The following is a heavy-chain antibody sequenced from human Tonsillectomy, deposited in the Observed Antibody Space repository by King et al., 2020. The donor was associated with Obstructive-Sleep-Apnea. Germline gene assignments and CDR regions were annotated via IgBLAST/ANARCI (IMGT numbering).Heavy chain of an antibody. V-gene: IGHV1-69*01. D-gene: IGHD5-18*01. CDR3: ARVSERAMVTASYYGMDV. Sequence: QLVQSGAEGKKPGSSVKVSCKATGGTFSTYAISWVRQAPGQGLEWMGGIIPIFGTVNYPQKFQDRVTITADESTSTAYMELSSLRSEDTAVYYCARVSERAMVTASYYGMDVWGQGTTVTVSS. CDR2: IIPIFGTV. J-gene: IGHJ6*02. CDR1: GGTFSTYA.